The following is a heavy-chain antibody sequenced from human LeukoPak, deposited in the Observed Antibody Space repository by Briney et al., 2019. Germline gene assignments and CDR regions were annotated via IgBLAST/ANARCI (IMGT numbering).Heavy chain of an antibody. CDR1: GYTFTSYG. Sequence: ASVKVSCKASGYTFTSYGISWVRQAPGQGLEWMGIINPSGGSTSYAQKFQGRVTMTRDMSTSTVYMELSSLRSEDTAVYHCARDGRDDDCSSTSCHQSYYYMDVWGKGTTVTVSS. D-gene: IGHD2-2*01. J-gene: IGHJ6*03. CDR2: INPSGGST. CDR3: ARDGRDDDCSSTSCHQSYYYMDV. V-gene: IGHV1-46*01.